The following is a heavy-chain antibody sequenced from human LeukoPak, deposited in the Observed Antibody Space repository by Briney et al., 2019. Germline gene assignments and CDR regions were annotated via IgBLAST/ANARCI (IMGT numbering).Heavy chain of an antibody. V-gene: IGHV1-8*03. CDR1: GYTFTSYD. Sequence: GASVKVSCKASGYTFTSYDINWVRQATGQGLEWMGWMNPNSGDTGYAQKFQGRVTITRNTSISTAYMELSSLRSEDTAVYYCARGRIAAAWSWFDYWGQGTPVTVSS. D-gene: IGHD6-13*01. CDR2: MNPNSGDT. J-gene: IGHJ4*02. CDR3: ARGRIAAAWSWFDY.